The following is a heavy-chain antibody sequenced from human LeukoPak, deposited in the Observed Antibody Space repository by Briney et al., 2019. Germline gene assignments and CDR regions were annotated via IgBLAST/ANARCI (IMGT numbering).Heavy chain of an antibody. CDR1: GFTFSSYE. CDR3: AKELTRPNRPVAGLNY. CDR2: ISYDGSNK. D-gene: IGHD6-19*01. V-gene: IGHV3-30*18. J-gene: IGHJ4*02. Sequence: GGSLRLSCAASGFTFSSYEMNWVRQAPGKGLEWVAIISYDGSNKYYPDSVKGRFTISRDDSKNTLYLQMNSLRTEDTAVYYCAKELTRPNRPVAGLNYWGQGTLVTVSS.